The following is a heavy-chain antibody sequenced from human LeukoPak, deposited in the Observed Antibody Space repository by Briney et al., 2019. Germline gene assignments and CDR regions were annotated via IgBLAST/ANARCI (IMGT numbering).Heavy chain of an antibody. CDR2: INPSGGST. J-gene: IGHJ4*02. CDR3: AREVPHFDY. Sequence: GASVKVSCKASGYTFTSYYIHWVRQAPGQGLEWMGIINPSGGSTTYAQKFQGRVTMTRDTSTSTVYMELSNLRSEDTAVYYCAREVPHFDYWGQGTLVTVSS. CDR1: GYTFTSYY. V-gene: IGHV1-46*01.